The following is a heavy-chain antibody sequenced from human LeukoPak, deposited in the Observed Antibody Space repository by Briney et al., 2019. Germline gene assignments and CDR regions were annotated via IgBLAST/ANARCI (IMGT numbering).Heavy chain of an antibody. J-gene: IGHJ3*02. Sequence: GGSLRLSCTASGFTFSDYAMSWVRQAPGKGLEWIGFIRNKPNGETTEYAAFVKGRFTISRDDSKSIAHLQMNSLKSEDTAVYYCSRFYSSGWASGAFDIWGQGTMVTVSS. CDR2: IRNKPNGETT. CDR1: GFTFSDYA. D-gene: IGHD3-22*01. V-gene: IGHV3-49*04. CDR3: SRFYSSGWASGAFDI.